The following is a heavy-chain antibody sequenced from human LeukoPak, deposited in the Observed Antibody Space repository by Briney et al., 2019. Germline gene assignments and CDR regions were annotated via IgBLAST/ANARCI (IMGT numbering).Heavy chain of an antibody. J-gene: IGHJ4*02. CDR3: VLWFGELSPDFDY. Sequence: GGSLRLSCAAAGFTFSSYSMNWVRQAPGKGLDWVSSISSSSSYIYYADSVKGRFTISRDNAKNSLYLQMNSLRAEDTAVYYCVLWFGELSPDFDYWGQGTLVTVSS. D-gene: IGHD3-10*01. V-gene: IGHV3-21*01. CDR1: GFTFSSYS. CDR2: ISSSSSYI.